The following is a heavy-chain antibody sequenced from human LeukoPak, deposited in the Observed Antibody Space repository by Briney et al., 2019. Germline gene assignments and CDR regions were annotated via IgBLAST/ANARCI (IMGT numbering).Heavy chain of an antibody. J-gene: IGHJ4*02. D-gene: IGHD1-26*01. CDR3: ARGRATKNSDY. CDR2: ISNSGNTI. V-gene: IGHV3-48*04. CDR1: GFTFSSYA. Sequence: PGGALRPSCAASGFTFSSYAMSWGRQAPGKGLGGVSYISNSGNTIYYVDSVKGRFTISRDNAKDFLYLQMNSLRAEDTAVYFCARGRATKNSDYWGQGTLVTVSS.